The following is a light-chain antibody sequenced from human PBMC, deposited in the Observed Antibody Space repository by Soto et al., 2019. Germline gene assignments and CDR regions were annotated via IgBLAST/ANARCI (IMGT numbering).Light chain of an antibody. CDR2: EAS. CDR3: QQYASSPWT. Sequence: DIQMNQSPSTLSASVGDRATITGRDSQSIRYWLAWFPQKAGKAPKLLTYEASRLASGVPSRISGSGSGTEFTLTISSLQPDDFATYYCQQYASSPWTFGQGTQVDIK. CDR1: QSIRYW. V-gene: IGKV1-5*03. J-gene: IGKJ1*01.